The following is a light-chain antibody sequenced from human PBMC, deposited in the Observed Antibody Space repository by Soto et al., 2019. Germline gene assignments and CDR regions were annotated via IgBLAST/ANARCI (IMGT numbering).Light chain of an antibody. Sequence: IVLTQSPATLSSFPGDRVTLSCRASQAVNTRLAWYQHKPGQAPRLLIYLASNRAAGDPARFSGRGSGTEFTLTISNVEPEDFAVYYCHQRQSWPRTFGQGTTVDIK. CDR1: QAVNTR. J-gene: IGKJ1*01. CDR2: LAS. CDR3: HQRQSWPRT. V-gene: IGKV3-11*01.